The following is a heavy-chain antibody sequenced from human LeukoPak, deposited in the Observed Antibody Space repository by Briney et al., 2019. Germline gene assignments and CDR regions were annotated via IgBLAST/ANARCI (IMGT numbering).Heavy chain of an antibody. CDR1: GNSISSYY. J-gene: IGHJ6*04. CDR3: AELGITMIGGV. Sequence: SETLSLTCNVSGNSISSYYWSWIRQPPGKGLEWIGYIYDNGRTNYNPSLKSRVTISVDTSKNQFSLKLSSVTAADTAVYYCAELGITMIGGVWGKGTTVTISS. CDR2: IYDNGRT. D-gene: IGHD3-10*02. V-gene: IGHV4-59*12.